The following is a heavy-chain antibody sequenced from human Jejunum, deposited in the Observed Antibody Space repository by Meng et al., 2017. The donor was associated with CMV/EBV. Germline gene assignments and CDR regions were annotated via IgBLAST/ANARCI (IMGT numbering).Heavy chain of an antibody. J-gene: IGHJ4*02. CDR3: ARDLSLRFDY. CDR1: GDSGSSNSVA. CDR2: TYYRSKWFR. V-gene: IGHV6-1*01. Sequence: LTCAISGDSGSSNSVAWNWIRQSPSRGLEWLGRTYYRSKWFRDYGVSVKSRITINPDTSKNQFFLHLNSVTPEDTAVYYCARDLSLRFDYWGQGALVTV. D-gene: IGHD2-15*01.